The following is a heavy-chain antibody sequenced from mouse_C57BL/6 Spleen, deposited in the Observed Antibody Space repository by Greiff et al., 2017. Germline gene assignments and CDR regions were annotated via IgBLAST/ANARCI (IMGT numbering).Heavy chain of an antibody. Sequence: EVKLMESGGDLVKPGGSLQLSCAASGFTFSSYGMSWVRQTPDKRLEWVATISSGGSYTYYPDSVKGRFTISRDNAKNTLYLQMSSLKSEDTAMYYCASLDGYYGAYWGQGTLVTVSA. D-gene: IGHD2-3*01. V-gene: IGHV5-6*01. J-gene: IGHJ3*01. CDR2: ISSGGSYT. CDR1: GFTFSSYG. CDR3: ASLDGYYGAY.